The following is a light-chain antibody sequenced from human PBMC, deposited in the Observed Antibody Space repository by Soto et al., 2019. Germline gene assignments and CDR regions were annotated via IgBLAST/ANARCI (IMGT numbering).Light chain of an antibody. V-gene: IGKV3-11*01. Sequence: EIVFTHSPATLSFSPSQRSTLSFRASQSVSSYLAWYQQKPGQAPRLLIYDASNRATGIPARFSGSGSGTDFTLTISSLEPEDFAVYYCQQRSNWPWTFGQGTKVE. J-gene: IGKJ1*01. CDR2: DAS. CDR3: QQRSNWPWT. CDR1: QSVSSY.